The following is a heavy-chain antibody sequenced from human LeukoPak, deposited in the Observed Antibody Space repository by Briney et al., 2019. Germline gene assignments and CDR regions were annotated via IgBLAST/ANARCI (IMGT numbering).Heavy chain of an antibody. Sequence: GGSLRLSCAASGFIFTSYWMSWVRQAPGKGLEWVANIKQDGSEKYYVDSVKGRFTISRDNAKNSLYLQMNSLRAEDTAVYYCARGVSSSWGDNWFDPWGQGTLVTVSS. J-gene: IGHJ5*02. CDR2: IKQDGSEK. D-gene: IGHD6-13*01. CDR1: GFIFTSYW. V-gene: IGHV3-7*03. CDR3: ARGVSSSWGDNWFDP.